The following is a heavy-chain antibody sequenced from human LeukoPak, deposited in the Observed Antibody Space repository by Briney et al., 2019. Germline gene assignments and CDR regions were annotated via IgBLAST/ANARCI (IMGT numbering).Heavy chain of an antibody. CDR2: LYSDGNT. CDR1: GFTLITND. V-gene: IGHV3-53*01. CDR3: ARGVEPLAANTLAY. D-gene: IGHD1-14*01. Sequence: GGSLRLSCADSGFTLITNDMTWVRQAPGKGLEWVSVLYSDGNTKYADSVQGRFTISRDNSKNTLYLEMNSLSPDGTAVYYWARGVEPLAANTLAYWGQGTLVTVSS. J-gene: IGHJ4*02.